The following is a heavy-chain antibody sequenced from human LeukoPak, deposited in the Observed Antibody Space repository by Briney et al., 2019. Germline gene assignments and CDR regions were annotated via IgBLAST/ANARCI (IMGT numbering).Heavy chain of an antibody. Sequence: GGSLSLSCAASGFSFSRYGMRWVRQAGGEGLEWVSAISGSGGSTYYADSVKGRFTNSRDNSKNTLYLQMNSLRAEDTAVYYCAKVSWYGNWGQGTLVTVSS. D-gene: IGHD6-13*01. CDR1: GFSFSRYG. V-gene: IGHV3-23*01. J-gene: IGHJ4*02. CDR3: AKVSWYGN. CDR2: ISGSGGST.